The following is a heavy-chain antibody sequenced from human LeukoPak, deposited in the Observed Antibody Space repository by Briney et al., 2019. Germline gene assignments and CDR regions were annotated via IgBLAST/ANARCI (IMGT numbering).Heavy chain of an antibody. J-gene: IGHJ6*02. CDR1: GGSISSGGYY. CDR3: GRLLITALRGPNRMDV. CDR2: INHSGST. Sequence: PSETLSLTCAVSGGSISSGGYYWSWIRQPPGKGLEWIGEINHSGSTNYNPSLKSRVTISVDTSKNQFSLKLSSVTAAGTAVYYCGRLLITALRGPNRMDVWGQGTTVTVSS. D-gene: IGHD3-10*01. V-gene: IGHV4-34*01.